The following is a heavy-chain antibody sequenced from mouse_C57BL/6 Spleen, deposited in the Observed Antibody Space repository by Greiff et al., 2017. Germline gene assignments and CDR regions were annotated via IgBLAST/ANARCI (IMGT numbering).Heavy chain of an antibody. V-gene: IGHV2-9-1*01. CDR3: ARNGVHDGYFTRDYWYFDV. D-gene: IGHD2-3*01. J-gene: IGHJ1*03. CDR2: IWTGGGT. Sequence: QVQLKESGPGLVAPSQSLSITCTVSGFSLTSYAISWVRQPPGKGLEWLGVIWTGGGTNYNSALKSRLSISKDNSKSQVFLKMNSLQTDDTARYYCARNGVHDGYFTRDYWYFDVWGTGTTVTVSS. CDR1: GFSLTSYA.